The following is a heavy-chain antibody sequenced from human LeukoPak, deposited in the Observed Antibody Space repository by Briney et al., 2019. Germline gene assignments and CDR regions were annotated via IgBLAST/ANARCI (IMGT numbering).Heavy chain of an antibody. CDR1: GFTFSSYS. D-gene: IGHD5-18*01. V-gene: IGHV3-48*02. CDR3: AGEGIQLWLRDFDY. Sequence: PGGSLRLSCAASGFTFSSYSMNWVRQAPGKGLEWVSYISSSSTIYYADSVKGRFTISRDNAKNSLYLQMNSLRDEDTAVYYCAGEGIQLWLRDFDYWGQGTLVTVSS. CDR2: ISSSSTI. J-gene: IGHJ4*02.